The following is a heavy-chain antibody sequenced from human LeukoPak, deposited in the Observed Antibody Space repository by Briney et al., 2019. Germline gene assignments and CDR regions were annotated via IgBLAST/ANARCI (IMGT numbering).Heavy chain of an antibody. Sequence: PSQTLSPTCTVSAASASIISYYWTWIRHSPGKGLEWTGHTYQNGTTNYFPSPETRFPLSLATSKNQFSLRLSSVTAADPAVYSCAKVSNGWPFFFDSWGQGVQVTASS. D-gene: IGHD6-19*01. CDR2: TYQNGTT. J-gene: IGHJ4*02. CDR1: AASASIISYY. V-gene: IGHV4-61*01. CDR3: AKVSNGWPFFFDS.